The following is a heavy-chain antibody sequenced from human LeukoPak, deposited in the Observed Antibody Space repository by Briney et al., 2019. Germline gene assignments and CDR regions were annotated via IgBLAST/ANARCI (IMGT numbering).Heavy chain of an antibody. CDR3: ARGGGLDV. D-gene: IGHD3-16*01. J-gene: IGHJ6*02. V-gene: IGHV3-7*03. CDR1: GFTFSSYA. CDR2: INHNGNVN. Sequence: GGSLRLSCAASGFTFSSYAMSWVRQAPGKGLEWVASINHNGNVNYYVDFVKGRFTISRDNAKNSLYLQMSNLRAEDTAVYFCARGGGLDVWGQGATVTVSS.